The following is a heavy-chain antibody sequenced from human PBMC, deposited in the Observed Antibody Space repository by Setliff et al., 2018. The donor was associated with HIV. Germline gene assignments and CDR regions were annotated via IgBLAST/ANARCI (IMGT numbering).Heavy chain of an antibody. J-gene: IGHJ6*03. D-gene: IGHD2-8*02. CDR1: GGSISSYY. V-gene: IGHV4-59*01. CDR2: IYYSGST. CDR3: ARLLPVATGHYYMDV. Sequence: TLSLTCTVSGGSISSYYWSWIRQPPGKGLEWIGYIYYSGSTNYNPSLKSRVTISVDTSKNQFSLKLSSVTAADTAVYYCARLLPVATGHYYMDVWGKGTTVTVSS.